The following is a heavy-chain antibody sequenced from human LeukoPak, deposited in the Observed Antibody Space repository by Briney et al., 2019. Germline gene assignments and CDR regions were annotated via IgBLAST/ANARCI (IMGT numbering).Heavy chain of an antibody. V-gene: IGHV1-18*01. CDR2: ISAYNGNT. Sequence: ASVKVSCKASGYTFTSYGISWVRQAPGQGLEWMGWISAYNGNTNYAQKLQGRVTMTTDTSTSTAYMELRSLRSDDTAVYYCAKDRYCSSTSCYEFDYWGQGTLVTVSS. CDR1: GYTFTSYG. D-gene: IGHD2-2*01. J-gene: IGHJ4*02. CDR3: AKDRYCSSTSCYEFDY.